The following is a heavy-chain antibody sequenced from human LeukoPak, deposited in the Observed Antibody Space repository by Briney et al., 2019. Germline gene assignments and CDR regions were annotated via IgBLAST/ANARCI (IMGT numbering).Heavy chain of an antibody. CDR3: ARGDNYGSAFDY. J-gene: IGHJ4*02. D-gene: IGHD5-18*01. V-gene: IGHV4-30-2*01. Sequence: SETLSLTCTVSGDSVSSSVNYWSWIRQPPGKGPEWIGYIYHSGSTYYSPSLKSRLTISLDRSKNQFSLNLSSVTAADTAVYYCARGDNYGSAFDYWGQGALVTVSP. CDR1: GDSVSSSVNY. CDR2: IYHSGST.